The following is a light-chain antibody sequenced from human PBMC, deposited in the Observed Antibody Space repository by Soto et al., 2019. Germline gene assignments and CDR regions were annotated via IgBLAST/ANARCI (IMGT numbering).Light chain of an antibody. CDR3: QRYNSWIT. Sequence: EIVMTQSPATLSVSPGERVTLSCRASQSVSNSLAWYQQKPGQAPRLLIYGASTRATDIPARFSGSGSGTEFTLTISSLQSEDFAYYYCQRYNSWITFGQGTRLEIK. CDR2: GAS. J-gene: IGKJ5*01. V-gene: IGKV3-15*01. CDR1: QSVSNS.